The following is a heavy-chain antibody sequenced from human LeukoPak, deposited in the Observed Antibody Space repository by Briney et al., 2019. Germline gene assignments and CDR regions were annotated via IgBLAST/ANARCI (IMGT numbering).Heavy chain of an antibody. CDR2: ISAYNGNT. Sequence: ASVKVSCKASGYIFISYGISWVRQAPGQGLEWIGWISAYNGNTNYAQNLKGRVNMTTDTSTNIAYMELTSLRSDDTAVYYCARVGGINMIRGAQFDYWGQGSLVIVSS. J-gene: IGHJ4*02. CDR3: ARVGGINMIRGAQFDY. V-gene: IGHV1-18*01. D-gene: IGHD3-10*01. CDR1: GYIFISYG.